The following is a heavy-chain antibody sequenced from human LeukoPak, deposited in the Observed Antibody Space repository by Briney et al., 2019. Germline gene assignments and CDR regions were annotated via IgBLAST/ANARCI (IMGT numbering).Heavy chain of an antibody. V-gene: IGHV3-21*01. CDR1: GFTFDDYG. D-gene: IGHD3-3*01. CDR2: ISSSSSYI. CDR3: ARGVGELRFLEWSFDI. Sequence: PGGSLRLSCAASGFTFDDYGMSWVRQAPGKGLEWVSSISSSSSYIYYAGSVKGRFTISRDNAKNSLYLQMNSLRAEDTAVYYCARGVGELRFLEWSFDIWGQGTMVTVSS. J-gene: IGHJ3*02.